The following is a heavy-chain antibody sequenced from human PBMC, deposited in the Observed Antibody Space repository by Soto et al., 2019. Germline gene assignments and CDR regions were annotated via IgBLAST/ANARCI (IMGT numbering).Heavy chain of an antibody. CDR2: INSNGTST. V-gene: IGHV3-74*01. Sequence: EVQLVESGGGLVQPGGSLRLSCAASGFTFSSYWMHWVRQAPGKGLVWVSRINSNGTSTSYADSVKGRFTISRDKAKNKLYLQMNSLRGEVTAGYYCARDGDGGYHRGEEGDDYWRQGTLVTVSS. D-gene: IGHD5-12*01. CDR1: GFTFSSYW. CDR3: ARDGDGGYHRGEEGDDY. J-gene: IGHJ4*02.